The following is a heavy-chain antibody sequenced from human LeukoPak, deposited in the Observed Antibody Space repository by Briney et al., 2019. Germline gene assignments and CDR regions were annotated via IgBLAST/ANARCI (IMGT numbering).Heavy chain of an antibody. Sequence: SGPALAKPTQTLTLTCTFSGFSLSTTGMRVSWIRQPPGKALEWLARIDWDDDKFYSTSLKTRLTISKDTSKNQVVLTMTNMDPVDTATYYCAREGGIMITFGGVIEPYYFDYWGQGTLVTVSS. D-gene: IGHD3-16*02. CDR3: AREGGIMITFGGVIEPYYFDY. CDR2: IDWDDDK. CDR1: GFSLSTTGMR. V-gene: IGHV2-70*04. J-gene: IGHJ4*02.